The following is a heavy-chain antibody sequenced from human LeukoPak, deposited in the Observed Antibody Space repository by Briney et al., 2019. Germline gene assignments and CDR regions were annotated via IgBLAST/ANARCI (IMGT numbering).Heavy chain of an antibody. CDR1: GGSISSGDYY. V-gene: IGHV4-30-4*01. D-gene: IGHD5-24*01. J-gene: IGHJ4*02. Sequence: SETLSLTCTVFGGSISSGDYYWSWIRQPPGKGLEWIGYIYYSGSIYYNPSLKSRVTISVDTSKNQFPLKLSSVTAADTAVYYCARDLSRDGRVDYWGQGTLVTVSS. CDR3: ARDLSRDGRVDY. CDR2: IYYSGSI.